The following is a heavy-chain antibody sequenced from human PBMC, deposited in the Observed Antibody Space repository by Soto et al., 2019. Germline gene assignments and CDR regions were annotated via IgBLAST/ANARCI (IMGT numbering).Heavy chain of an antibody. Sequence: QVQLVESGGGLVKPGGSLRLSCAASGFTFSDYYMSWIRQAPGKGLEWVSYISSSGSTIYYADSVKGRFTISRDNAKTSRYLQMNSLRAEDTAVYYCAREDVVVVPADSNYYYSYYMDVWGKGTTVTVSS. CDR1: GFTFSDYY. D-gene: IGHD2-2*01. CDR2: ISSSGSTI. CDR3: AREDVVVVPADSNYYYSYYMDV. J-gene: IGHJ6*03. V-gene: IGHV3-11*01.